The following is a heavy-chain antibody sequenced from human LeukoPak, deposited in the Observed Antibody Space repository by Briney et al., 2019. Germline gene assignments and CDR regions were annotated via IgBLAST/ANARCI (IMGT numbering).Heavy chain of an antibody. CDR2: IRSKANGGTT. Sequence: GGSLRLSCTATGFNFGDYAMTWVRQAPGKGLEWVGFIRSKANGGTTEYAASVKGRITIPRDDSKSIAFLQMNSLKTEDTAVYYCTTVGATTGPDYWGQGTLVTVSS. CDR3: TTVGATTGPDY. D-gene: IGHD1-26*01. V-gene: IGHV3-49*04. J-gene: IGHJ4*02. CDR1: GFNFGDYA.